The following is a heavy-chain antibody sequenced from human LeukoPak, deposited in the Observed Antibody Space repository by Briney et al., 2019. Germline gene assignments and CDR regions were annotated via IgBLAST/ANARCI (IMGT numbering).Heavy chain of an antibody. CDR3: ARKALERYSGYDGSEDY. Sequence: VKVSCEASGGTFSSYAISWVRQAPGQGLEWMGRIIPILGIANYAQKFQGRVTITADKSTSTAYMELSSLRSEDTAVYYCARKALERYSGYDGSEDYWGQGTLVTVSS. V-gene: IGHV1-69*04. CDR1: GGTFSSYA. J-gene: IGHJ4*02. CDR2: IIPILGIA. D-gene: IGHD5-12*01.